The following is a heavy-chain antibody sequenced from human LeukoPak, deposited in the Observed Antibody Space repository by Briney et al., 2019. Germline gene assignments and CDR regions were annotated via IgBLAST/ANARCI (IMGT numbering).Heavy chain of an antibody. CDR1: GGTFSSYA. CDR3: ARAPAWETWWFDP. V-gene: IGHV1-69*13. D-gene: IGHD1-26*01. J-gene: IGHJ5*02. Sequence: ASVKVSCKASGGTFSSYAISWVRQAPGQGLEWMGGIIPIFGTANYAQKFQGRVTITADESTSTAYMELSSLRSEDTAVYYCARAPAWETWWFDPWGQGTLVTVSS. CDR2: IIPIFGTA.